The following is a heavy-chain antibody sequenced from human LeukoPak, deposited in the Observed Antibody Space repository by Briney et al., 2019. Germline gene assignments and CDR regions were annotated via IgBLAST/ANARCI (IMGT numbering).Heavy chain of an antibody. Sequence: GGSLRLSCAASGFAFSSLAMGWVRQAPGKGLEWVSVISDSGSLTYYADSVKGRFTISRDNSKNTPFLQMNSLRAEDTAVYYCAKDARRTSGWYFFDYWGQGTLVTVSS. CDR2: ISDSGSLT. D-gene: IGHD6-19*01. J-gene: IGHJ4*02. V-gene: IGHV3-23*01. CDR1: GFAFSSLA. CDR3: AKDARRTSGWYFFDY.